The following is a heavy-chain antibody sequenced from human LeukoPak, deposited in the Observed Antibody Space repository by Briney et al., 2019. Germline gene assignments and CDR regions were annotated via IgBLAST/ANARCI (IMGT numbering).Heavy chain of an antibody. V-gene: IGHV3-21*01. CDR3: ARDGAPAGTPLKAYGMDV. CDR1: GFTFSSYS. J-gene: IGHJ6*02. CDR2: ISSSSSYI. Sequence: PGGSLRLSCAASGFTFSSYSMNWVRQAPGKGLEWVSSISSSSSYIYYADSVKGRFTISRDNSKNTLYLQMNSLRAEDTAVYYCARDGAPAGTPLKAYGMDVWGQGTTVTVSS. D-gene: IGHD6-13*01.